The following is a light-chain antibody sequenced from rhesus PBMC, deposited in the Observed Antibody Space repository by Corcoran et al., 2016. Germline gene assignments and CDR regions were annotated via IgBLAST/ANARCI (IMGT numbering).Light chain of an antibody. Sequence: EIVMTQSPATLSLSPGERATLSCRASQSVSSYVAWYQQKPEQAPRLLIYGASSRAPGIPNRFSGSGSGTDFTLIISSLEPGDVGVYYCQQYNNWKLTFGGGTKVEIK. CDR1: QSVSSY. J-gene: IGKJ4*01. V-gene: IGKV3S9*01. CDR3: QQYNNWKLT. CDR2: GAS.